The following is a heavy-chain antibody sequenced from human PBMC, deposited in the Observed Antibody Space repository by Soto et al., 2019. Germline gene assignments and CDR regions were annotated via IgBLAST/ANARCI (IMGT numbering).Heavy chain of an antibody. CDR3: ASPSGAYYDIWTGYYSRGSEGGYYYVMDV. CDR1: GYSFTSYW. D-gene: IGHD3-9*01. V-gene: IGHV5-10-1*01. Sequence: GESLKISCKGSGYSFTSYWISWVRQMPGKGLEWMGRIDPSDSYTNYSPSFQGHVTISADKSISTAYLQWSSLKASDTAMYYCASPSGAYYDIWTGYYSRGSEGGYYYVMDVWGQMTTATVS. J-gene: IGHJ6*02. CDR2: IDPSDSYT.